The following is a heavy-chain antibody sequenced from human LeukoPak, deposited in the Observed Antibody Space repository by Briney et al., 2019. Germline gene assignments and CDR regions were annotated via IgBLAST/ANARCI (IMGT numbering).Heavy chain of an antibody. CDR1: GFTFSSYA. CDR2: ISGSGAST. V-gene: IGHV3-23*01. J-gene: IGHJ4*02. CDR3: ADAWELLPLDY. D-gene: IGHD1-26*01. Sequence: GGSLRLSCAASGFTFSSYAMSWVRQAAGMGLEWVSPISGSGASTYYAESVKGRFTLSRANSKNTLYLQMNSLIVEGTALYYCADAWELLPLDYWGQGTLVTVSS.